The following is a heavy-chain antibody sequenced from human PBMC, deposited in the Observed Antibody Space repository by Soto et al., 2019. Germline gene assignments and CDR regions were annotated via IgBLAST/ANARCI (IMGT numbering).Heavy chain of an antibody. CDR2: ISYDGSNK. D-gene: IGHD6-19*01. CDR1: GFTFSSYA. Sequence: GGSLRLSCAASGFTFSSYAMHWVRQAPGKGLEWVAVISYDGSNKYYADSVKGRFTISRDNSKNTLYLQMNSLRAEDAAVYYCAKWQWPHPRDYYYYGMDVWGQGTTVTVSS. CDR3: AKWQWPHPRDYYYYGMDV. J-gene: IGHJ6*02. V-gene: IGHV3-30-3*02.